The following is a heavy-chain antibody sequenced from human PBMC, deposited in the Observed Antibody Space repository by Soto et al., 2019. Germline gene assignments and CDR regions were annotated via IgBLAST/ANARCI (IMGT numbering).Heavy chain of an antibody. J-gene: IGHJ4*02. CDR1: GFRYSTYA. Sequence: EVQLLESRGGLVQPGGSLRPSCAVPGFRYSTYAVTWVRQAPGKGLEWVSGVSGGSGTTHYKDSVRGRFTVTGDNSKNTVYLEMNSLRLEDTAVYYCTRWNGYADYWGQGTLVTVSS. CDR2: VSGGSGTT. D-gene: IGHD1-1*01. CDR3: TRWNGYADY. V-gene: IGHV3-23*01.